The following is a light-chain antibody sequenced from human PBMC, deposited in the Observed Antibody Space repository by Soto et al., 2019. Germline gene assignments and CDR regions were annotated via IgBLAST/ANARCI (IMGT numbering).Light chain of an antibody. V-gene: IGKV1-9*01. Sequence: DIQFTQSPSFLSASVGDRVTITCRASQGIGSYLVWYQQKPGKAPKLLIYAASTLQSGVPSRFGGSGSGTEFTLTIISLQPEDFATYYCQQLDSYPISFGKGTRLEIK. CDR3: QQLDSYPIS. CDR1: QGIGSY. CDR2: AAS. J-gene: IGKJ5*01.